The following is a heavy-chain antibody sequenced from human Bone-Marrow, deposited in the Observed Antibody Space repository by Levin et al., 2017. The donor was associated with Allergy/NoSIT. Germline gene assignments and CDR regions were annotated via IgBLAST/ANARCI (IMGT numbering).Heavy chain of an antibody. D-gene: IGHD2-2*02. J-gene: IGHJ6*02. V-gene: IGHV1-8*01. CDR1: GYTFTSYD. CDR3: AREGGWIGCSSTSCYTSPDYYYGMDV. CDR2: MNPNSGNT. Sequence: GESLKISCKASGYTFTSYDINWVRQATGQGLEWMGWMNPNSGNTGYAQKFQGRVTMTRNTSISTAYMELSSLRSEDTAVYYCAREGGWIGCSSTSCYTSPDYYYGMDVWGQGTTVTVSS.